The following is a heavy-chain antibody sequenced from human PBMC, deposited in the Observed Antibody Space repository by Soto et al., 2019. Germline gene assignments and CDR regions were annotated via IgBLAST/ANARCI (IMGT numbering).Heavy chain of an antibody. J-gene: IGHJ5*02. CDR2: ISTYNGNT. Sequence: ASVKVSCKASGYIFTTYGISWVRQAPGQGLEWMGWISTYNGNTNYAQKLQGRVTMTTDTSTSTVYMELSSLRSEDTAVYYCARSYRSHMGGWFDPWGQGTLVTVSS. CDR1: GYIFTTYG. V-gene: IGHV1-18*01. CDR3: ARSYRSHMGGWFDP. D-gene: IGHD3-16*02.